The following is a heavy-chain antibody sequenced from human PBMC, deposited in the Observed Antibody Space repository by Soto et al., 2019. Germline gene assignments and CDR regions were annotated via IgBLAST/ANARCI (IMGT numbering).Heavy chain of an antibody. D-gene: IGHD3-3*01. Sequence: SETLSLTCAVSGYSISSGYYWGWIRQPPGKGLEWIGSIYHSGSTYYNPSLKSRVTISVDTSKNQFPLKLSSVTAADTAVYYCARGGRFLEWFTYYYYYYGMDVWGQGTTVTVSS. J-gene: IGHJ6*02. CDR3: ARGGRFLEWFTYYYYYYGMDV. CDR1: GYSISSGYY. V-gene: IGHV4-38-2*01. CDR2: IYHSGST.